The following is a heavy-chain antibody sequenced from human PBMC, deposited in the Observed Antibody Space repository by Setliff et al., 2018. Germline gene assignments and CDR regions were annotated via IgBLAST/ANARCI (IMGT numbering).Heavy chain of an antibody. Sequence: PGESLKISCKGSGYIFTTYWIAWVRQMPGKGLELMGVIHPAGSDTRYSPSFKGQVTISADKSISTAYLQWSSLEASDTAMYYCARLTPMADFDYWGQGTLVTVSS. J-gene: IGHJ4*02. CDR1: GYIFTTYW. D-gene: IGHD5-18*01. CDR3: ARLTPMADFDY. V-gene: IGHV5-51*01. CDR2: IHPAGSDT.